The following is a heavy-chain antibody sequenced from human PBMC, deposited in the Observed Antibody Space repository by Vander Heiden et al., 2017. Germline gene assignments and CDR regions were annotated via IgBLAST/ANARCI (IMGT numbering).Heavy chain of an antibody. Sequence: EVQLVQSGAEVKKPGESRKISCKGSGYSFTSYWIRRVRQMPGKGLEWMGIIYPGDSDTRYSPSFQGQVTISADKSISTAYLQWSSLKASDTAMYYCARLGSSSWYDHAFDIWGQGTMVTVSS. J-gene: IGHJ3*02. D-gene: IGHD6-13*01. V-gene: IGHV5-51*01. CDR2: IYPGDSDT. CDR1: GYSFTSYW. CDR3: ARLGSSSWYDHAFDI.